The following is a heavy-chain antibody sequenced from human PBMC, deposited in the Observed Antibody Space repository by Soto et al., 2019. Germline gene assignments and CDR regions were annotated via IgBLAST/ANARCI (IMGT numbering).Heavy chain of an antibody. D-gene: IGHD6-19*01. V-gene: IGHV4-59*01. Sequence: QVQLQESGPRLVKPSETLSLTCTVSGGSFNSDYWSWLRLPPGKGLEWIGSIYNSGSTNYNPSLTNRVTISIDTSKKLFSLKLTSVTAADTAVYYCARGIELADVNWFDPWGQGTLVTVSS. J-gene: IGHJ5*02. CDR3: ARGIELADVNWFDP. CDR1: GGSFNSDY. CDR2: IYNSGST.